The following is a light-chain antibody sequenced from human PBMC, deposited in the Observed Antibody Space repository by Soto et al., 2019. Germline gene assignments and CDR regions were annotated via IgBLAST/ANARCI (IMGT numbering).Light chain of an antibody. J-gene: IGKJ2*01. CDR1: QSVSGN. CDR3: QEYKNWPPINT. CDR2: GAS. V-gene: IGKV3-15*01. Sequence: EIVMTQSPATLSASPGERATLSCTASQSVSGNLAWYQQKPGQAPRLLIYGASTRATGIPARFSVSGSGTEFTLTISSLESEDFVVYCGQEYKNWPPINTFGLGAKLEIK.